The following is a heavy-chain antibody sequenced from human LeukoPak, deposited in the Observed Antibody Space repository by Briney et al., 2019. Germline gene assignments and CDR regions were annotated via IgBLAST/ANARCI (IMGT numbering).Heavy chain of an antibody. CDR1: GFTVSSNY. D-gene: IGHD3-22*01. CDR3: ARDPDYDSSGYQPGVFDY. Sequence: GGSLRLSCAASGFTVSSNYMSWVRQAPGKGLEWVPVIYSGGSTYYADSVKGRFTISRDNSKNTLYLQMNSLRAEDTAVYYCARDPDYDSSGYQPGVFDYWGQGTLVTVSS. V-gene: IGHV3-66*02. J-gene: IGHJ4*02. CDR2: IYSGGST.